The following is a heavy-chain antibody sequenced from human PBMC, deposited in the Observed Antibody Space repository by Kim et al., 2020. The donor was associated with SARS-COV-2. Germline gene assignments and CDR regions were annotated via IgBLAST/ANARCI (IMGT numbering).Heavy chain of an antibody. J-gene: IGHJ5*02. CDR1: GFTVNNNN. Sequence: GGSLRLSCAASGFTVNNNNMTWVRQAPGKGLEWVSVINRDGSTYYADSVKGRFTISRDNSKNMLSLQMNSLRAEDTAVYYCANVDSSGFHNRFEPRGQG. CDR2: INRDGST. V-gene: IGHV3-53*01. CDR3: ANVDSSGFHNRFEP. D-gene: IGHD3-22*01.